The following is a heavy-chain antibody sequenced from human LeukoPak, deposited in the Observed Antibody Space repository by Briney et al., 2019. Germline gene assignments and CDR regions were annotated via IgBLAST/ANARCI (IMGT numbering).Heavy chain of an antibody. V-gene: IGHV3-23*01. CDR1: GFTFSVYP. Sequence: GGSLRLSCAASGFTFSVYPLTWVRQVPGKGLEWVASITGSGATPKYADFAKGRFTISRDNSKNTLYLQLNSLRVEDTAEYYCVKLGHCSGVSCYWDPSYDLWGQGILVAVSS. D-gene: IGHD2-2*01. CDR2: ITGSGATP. CDR3: VKLGHCSGVSCYWDPSYDL. J-gene: IGHJ1*01.